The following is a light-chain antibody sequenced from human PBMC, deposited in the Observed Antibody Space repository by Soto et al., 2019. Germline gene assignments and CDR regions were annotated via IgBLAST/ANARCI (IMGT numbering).Light chain of an antibody. J-gene: IGKJ4*01. CDR2: AAP. V-gene: IGKV1-9*01. CDR1: HSISSS. Sequence: PLSQSPSFLFAPVGVRVTITCLASHSISSSFGWDQQIVGKAKKFLIYAAPTLQSGAPSRFSGSGSGTEFDLTISSLQRQHYATYYCQQLKSYPLSFGGGTKVDI. CDR3: QQLKSYPLS.